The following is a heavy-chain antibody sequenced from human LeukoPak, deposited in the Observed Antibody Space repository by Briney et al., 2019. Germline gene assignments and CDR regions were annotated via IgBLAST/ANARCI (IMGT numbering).Heavy chain of an antibody. CDR3: ASGKGGSYVSSGRF. V-gene: IGHV3-7*01. J-gene: IGHJ4*02. D-gene: IGHD3-22*01. Sequence: GGSPRLSCAASGFSFSIYWMSWVRQAPGKGLEWVANIKPDGSEKFYVDSVKGRFTISRDNARNSLYLQMNSLRAEDTAVYYCASGKGGSYVSSGRFWGQGTLVTVSS. CDR2: IKPDGSEK. CDR1: GFSFSIYW.